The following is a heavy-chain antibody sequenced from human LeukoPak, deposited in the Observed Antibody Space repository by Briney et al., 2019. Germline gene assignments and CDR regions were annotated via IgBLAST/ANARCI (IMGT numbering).Heavy chain of an antibody. Sequence: GRSLRLSCTTSGFTFGDYTMSWFRQAPGKGLEWVGFIRTKAFGGTPEYAASVKGRFTISRDDSTSIAYLQMNSLKTEDTAVYHCSRGAAAGITGWFDPWGQGTLVTVSS. V-gene: IGHV3-49*03. CDR3: SRGAAAGITGWFDP. CDR1: GFTFGDYT. J-gene: IGHJ5*02. CDR2: IRTKAFGGTP. D-gene: IGHD6-13*01.